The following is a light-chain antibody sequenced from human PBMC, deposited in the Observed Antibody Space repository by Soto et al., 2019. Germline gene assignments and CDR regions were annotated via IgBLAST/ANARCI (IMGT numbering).Light chain of an antibody. Sequence: QSVLTQPPSMSGAPGQRVTISCTGSSSDIGAGYDVHWYQQFPGTAPKLLIYSNINRPSGVPDRFSGPKSGTSASLAITGLQAEDEADYYCQSYDSSLGGSKGVFGGGTKLTVL. CDR2: SNI. CDR1: SSDIGAGYD. CDR3: QSYDSSLGGSKGV. V-gene: IGLV1-40*01. J-gene: IGLJ3*02.